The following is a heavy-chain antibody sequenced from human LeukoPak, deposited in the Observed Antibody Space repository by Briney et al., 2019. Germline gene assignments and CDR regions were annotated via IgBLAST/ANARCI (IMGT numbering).Heavy chain of an antibody. CDR3: ASLRSYYDSSGYYGGYFDY. V-gene: IGHV5-51*01. Sequence: GESLKISCKGSGYSFTSYWIGWVRQMPGKGLEWMRLIYPGDSDTRYSPSFQGQVTISADKSISTAYLQWSSLKASDTAMYYCASLRSYYDSSGYYGGYFDYWGQGTLVTVSS. J-gene: IGHJ4*02. CDR1: GYSFTSYW. D-gene: IGHD3-22*01. CDR2: IYPGDSDT.